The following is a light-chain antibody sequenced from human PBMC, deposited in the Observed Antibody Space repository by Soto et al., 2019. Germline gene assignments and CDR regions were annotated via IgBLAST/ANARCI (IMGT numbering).Light chain of an antibody. CDR1: QGIRND. Sequence: AIQMPQSPSSLSASVGDRVTITCRASQGIRNDLGWYQQKPGKAPKLLIYAASSLHSGVPSRFSGSGSGTDFTLTISSLQPEDFATYYCLQDYNYPRTFGQGTKVEVK. J-gene: IGKJ1*01. CDR2: AAS. CDR3: LQDYNYPRT. V-gene: IGKV1-6*01.